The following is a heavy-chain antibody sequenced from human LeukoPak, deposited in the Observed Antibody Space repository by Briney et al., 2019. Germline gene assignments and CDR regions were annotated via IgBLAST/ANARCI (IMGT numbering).Heavy chain of an antibody. CDR2: IYYSGST. CDR1: GGSISSGGYY. J-gene: IGHJ4*02. CDR3: ARGAGEYYDSGGYPYYFDY. D-gene: IGHD3-22*01. Sequence: PSESLSLTCTVSGGSISSGGYYWSWIRQHPGKGLEWIGYIYYSGSTYYNPSLKSRVTISVDTSKNQFSLKLSSVTAADTAVYYCARGAGEYYDSGGYPYYFDYWGQGTLVTVSS. V-gene: IGHV4-31*03.